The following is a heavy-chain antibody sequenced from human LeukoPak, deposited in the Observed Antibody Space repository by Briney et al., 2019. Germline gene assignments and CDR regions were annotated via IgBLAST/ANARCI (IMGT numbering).Heavy chain of an antibody. CDR3: AKDWGAYYDSSGFYSGDSDY. CDR2: ISGDGGCT. J-gene: IGHJ4*02. CDR1: GFTFDDYA. D-gene: IGHD3-22*01. V-gene: IGHV3-43*02. Sequence: GGSLRLSCAASGFTFDDYAMHWVRQAPGKGLEWVSLISGDGGCTYYADSVKGRFTISRDNSKNSLYLQMNSLRTEDTALYYCAKDWGAYYDSSGFYSGDSDYWGQGTLVTVSS.